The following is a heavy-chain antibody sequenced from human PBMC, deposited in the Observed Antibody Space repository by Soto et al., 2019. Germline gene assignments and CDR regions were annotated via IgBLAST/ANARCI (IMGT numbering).Heavy chain of an antibody. J-gene: IGHJ4*02. CDR3: AKDLGSYGSIGRFDN. Sequence: QVQLVESGGGVVQPGRSRRLSCAASGFRFTSYGMHWVRQAPGKGLEWVAVISYDGDNKYYADSVKGRFTISRDNSKNSLYLQMNSLRAEDTAVYYCAKDLGSYGSIGRFDNWGQGALVTVSS. V-gene: IGHV3-30*18. CDR1: GFRFTSYG. CDR2: ISYDGDNK. D-gene: IGHD5-18*01.